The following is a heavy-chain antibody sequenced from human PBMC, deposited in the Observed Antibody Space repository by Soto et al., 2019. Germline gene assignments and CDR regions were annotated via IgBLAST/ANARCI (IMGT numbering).Heavy chain of an antibody. CDR3: ARVPTDFWSGYSNWFDP. CDR1: GDFVTSGSYY. V-gene: IGHV4-61*03. Sequence: QVQLQESGPGLVKPSQTLSLTCTVSGDFVTSGSYYWSLLRQPPGQGLEWIGYIYFSGTTTYNPSLKSRVDISGDTSKNLFSLRLSSVTAADTAVYYCARVPTDFWSGYSNWFDPWGQGTLVTVSS. CDR2: IYFSGTT. J-gene: IGHJ5*02. D-gene: IGHD3-3*01.